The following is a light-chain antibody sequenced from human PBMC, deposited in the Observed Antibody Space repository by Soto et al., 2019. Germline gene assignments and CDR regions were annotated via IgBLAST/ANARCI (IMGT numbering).Light chain of an antibody. Sequence: QSALTQPASVSGSPGQSITISCTGTSSDIGGHDYVFWYQQYPGKAPKLLISEVTNRPSGVSRRFSGSKSGATASLTITGLLAEDEADYYCASYTTSAPYVFGSGTKLTVL. CDR1: SSDIGGHDY. CDR2: EVT. V-gene: IGLV2-14*01. CDR3: ASYTTSAPYV. J-gene: IGLJ1*01.